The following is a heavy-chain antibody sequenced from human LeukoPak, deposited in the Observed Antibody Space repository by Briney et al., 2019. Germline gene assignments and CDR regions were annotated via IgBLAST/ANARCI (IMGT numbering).Heavy chain of an antibody. D-gene: IGHD2-2*01. CDR2: IIPILGIA. CDR1: GGTFSSYA. Sequence: AASVKVSCKASGGTFSSYAISWVQQAPGQGLEWMGRIIPILGIANYAQKFQGRVTITADKSTSTAYMELSSLRSEDTAVYYCARSDPSYCSSTSCYFPDYWGQGTLVTVSS. J-gene: IGHJ4*02. CDR3: ARSDPSYCSSTSCYFPDY. V-gene: IGHV1-69*04.